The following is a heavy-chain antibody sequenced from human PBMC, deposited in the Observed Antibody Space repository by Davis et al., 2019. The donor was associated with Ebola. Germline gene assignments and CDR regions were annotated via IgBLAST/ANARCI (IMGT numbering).Heavy chain of an antibody. V-gene: IGHV3-23*01. D-gene: IGHD4-17*01. CDR2: ISDSGDNS. CDR1: GFTFNNYG. J-gene: IGHJ3*01. CDR3: ARKFATTPAV. Sequence: GESLKISCAASGFTFNNYGMNWVRQVPGKGLEWVSGISDSGDNSYYADSVKGRFSVSRDNSKKMLYLQMNSLRVEDTAVYYCARKFATTPAVWGQGTMVTVSS.